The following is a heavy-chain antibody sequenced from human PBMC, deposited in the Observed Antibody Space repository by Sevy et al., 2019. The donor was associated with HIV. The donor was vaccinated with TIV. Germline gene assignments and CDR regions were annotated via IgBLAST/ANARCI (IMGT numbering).Heavy chain of an antibody. CDR2: IYFSGYT. CDR1: GVSLISGEYF. J-gene: IGHJ6*02. D-gene: IGHD3-9*01. CDR3: ATDQYYDIVTRLFAVDV. Sequence: SETLSLTCTVSGVSLISGEYFWTWIRQPPGKGLEWIGSIYFSGYTNYSPSIKSRVTVSIDTSKNQFFLRLSSVAAADTAVYYCATDQYYDIVTRLFAVDVWGQGTTVTVSS. V-gene: IGHV4-61*08.